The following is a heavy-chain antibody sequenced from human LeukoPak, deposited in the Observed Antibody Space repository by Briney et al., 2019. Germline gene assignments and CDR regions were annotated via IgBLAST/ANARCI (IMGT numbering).Heavy chain of an antibody. Sequence: SETLSLTCTVSGGSISRFYWSWIRQPPGKWLGWIGYIYYSGSTNYNPSLKSRVTISADTSKNQFSLKLRSVTAADTAVYFCARGLVIGHTFDYWGQGNLVTVSS. D-gene: IGHD3-9*01. V-gene: IGHV4-59*01. CDR1: GGSISRFY. J-gene: IGHJ4*02. CDR2: IYYSGST. CDR3: ARGLVIGHTFDY.